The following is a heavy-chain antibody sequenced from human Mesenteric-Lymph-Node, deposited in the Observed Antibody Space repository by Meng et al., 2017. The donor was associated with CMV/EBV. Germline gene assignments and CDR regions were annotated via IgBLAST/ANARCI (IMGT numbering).Heavy chain of an antibody. CDR3: AKDLTMVGPRRFDS. CDR1: GLAFRSDA. Sequence: ASGLAFRSDAMSWVRQAPGKGLEWVSSITESGDTTFYADSVKGRFTISRDNSKHTLYFQMNSLRAEDTAIYYCAKDLTMVGPRRFDSWGQGTLVTVSS. CDR2: ITESGDTT. J-gene: IGHJ4*02. V-gene: IGHV3-23*01. D-gene: IGHD4/OR15-4a*01.